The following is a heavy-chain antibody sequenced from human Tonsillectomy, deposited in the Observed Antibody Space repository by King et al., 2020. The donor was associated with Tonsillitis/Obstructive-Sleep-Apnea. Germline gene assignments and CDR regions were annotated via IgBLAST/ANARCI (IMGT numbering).Heavy chain of an antibody. D-gene: IGHD2-2*01. CDR1: GFTFSTYE. CDR3: APYRLLGY. CDR2: ISSSGSTI. V-gene: IGHV3-48*03. Sequence: QLVQSGGGLVQPGGSLRLSCVASGFTFSTYEMNWVRQAPGKGLEWLSYISSSGSTIYYADSVKGRFTISRDNAKNSLYLQMNSLRADDTAVYYCAPYRLLGYWGQGPLVTVSS. J-gene: IGHJ4*02.